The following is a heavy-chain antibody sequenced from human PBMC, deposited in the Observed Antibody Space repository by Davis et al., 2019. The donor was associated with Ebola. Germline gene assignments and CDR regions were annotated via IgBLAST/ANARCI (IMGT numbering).Heavy chain of an antibody. CDR3: ARTGGYSSGWYEYYYYYYGMDV. Sequence: ASVTVSCKASRYTFPSYGISWVRPAPGQGLEWMGWISAYNGNTNYAQKLQGRVTMTTDTSTSTAYMELRSLRSDDTAVYYCARTGGYSSGWYEYYYYYYGMDVWGQGTTVTVSS. V-gene: IGHV1-18*04. D-gene: IGHD6-19*01. CDR1: RYTFPSYG. CDR2: ISAYNGNT. J-gene: IGHJ6*02.